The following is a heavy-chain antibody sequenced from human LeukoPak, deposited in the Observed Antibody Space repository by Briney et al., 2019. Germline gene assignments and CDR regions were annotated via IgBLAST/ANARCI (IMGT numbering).Heavy chain of an antibody. CDR1: GGSISSSSYY. D-gene: IGHD5-18*01. V-gene: IGHV4-39*07. CDR2: IYYSGST. Sequence: KPSETLSLTCTVSGGSISSSSYYWGWIRQPPGKGLEWIGNIYYSGSTYYNPSLKSRVTISVDTSKNQFSLKLSSVTAADTAVYYCARDRYLYSYGYWFDPWGQGTLVTVSS. CDR3: ARDRYLYSYGYWFDP. J-gene: IGHJ5*02.